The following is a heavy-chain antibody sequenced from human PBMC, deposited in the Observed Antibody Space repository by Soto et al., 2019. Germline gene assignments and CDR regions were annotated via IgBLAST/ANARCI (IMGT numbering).Heavy chain of an antibody. D-gene: IGHD5-12*01. V-gene: IGHV1-24*01. Sequence: ASVKVSCKVSGYTLTELSMHWVRQAPGKGLEWMGGFDPEDGETIYAQKFQGRATMTEDTSTDTAYMVLSSLRSEDTAVYYCETGDVDIVATPLDDWGQGTLVTVSS. CDR3: ETGDVDIVATPLDD. J-gene: IGHJ4*02. CDR1: GYTLTELS. CDR2: FDPEDGET.